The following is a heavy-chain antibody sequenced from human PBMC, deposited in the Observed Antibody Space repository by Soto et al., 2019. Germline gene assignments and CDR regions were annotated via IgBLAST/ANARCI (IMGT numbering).Heavy chain of an antibody. CDR1: GFSLSTSGVG. CDR3: AHAPRTSWFGDAFDI. D-gene: IGHD3-10*01. CDR2: IYWDDDK. V-gene: IGHV2-5*02. J-gene: IGHJ3*02. Sequence: QITLKESGPTLVKPTQTLTLTCTFSGFSLSTSGVGVGWIRQPPGKALEWLALIYWDDDKRYSPSLKSRLTITKDTPKSQVVLTMTNMDPVDTATYYCAHAPRTSWFGDAFDIWGQGTMVTVSS.